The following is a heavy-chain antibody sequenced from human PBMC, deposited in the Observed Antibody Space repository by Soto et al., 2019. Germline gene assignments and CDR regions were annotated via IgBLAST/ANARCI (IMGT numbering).Heavy chain of an antibody. CDR2: IKGDGSEK. J-gene: IGHJ4*02. V-gene: IGHV3-7*01. CDR3: VRGQNWAFES. Sequence: GGSQSLSYSSSGFTFSIYWINWVRQAPGKGLEWVANIKGDGSEKSYVDSVKGRFTISRDNDKNSLYLQMSSLRAEDTAVYPCVRGQNWAFESWGQGTLLTVSS. D-gene: IGHD7-27*01. CDR1: GFTFSIYW.